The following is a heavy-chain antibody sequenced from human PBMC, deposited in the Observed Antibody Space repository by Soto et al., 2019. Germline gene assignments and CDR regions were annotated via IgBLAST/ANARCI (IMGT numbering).Heavy chain of an antibody. D-gene: IGHD3-3*01. CDR2: IYYSGST. Sequence: QLQLQESGPGLVKPSETLSLTCTVSGGSISRSSYYWGWIRQPPGKGLEWIGSIYYSGSTYYNPSLKSRVTISVDTSKNQFSLKLSSVTAANTAVYYCARYYDFWSGSQFDPWGQGTLVNVSS. V-gene: IGHV4-39*01. CDR3: ARYYDFWSGSQFDP. CDR1: GGSISRSSYY. J-gene: IGHJ5*02.